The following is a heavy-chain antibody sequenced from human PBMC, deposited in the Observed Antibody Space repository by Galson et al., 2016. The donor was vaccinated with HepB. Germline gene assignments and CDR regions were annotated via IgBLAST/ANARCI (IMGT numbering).Heavy chain of an antibody. CDR2: IYYSGRT. CDR1: GGSVTSGSSY. CDR3: VRDASYYFDSDTEPQ. D-gene: IGHD3-22*01. Sequence: SETLSLTCTVSGGSVTSGSSYWTWIRQPPGKGLEWIGYIYYSGRTNYNPSLNSRVTMSVDTSKNQFSLRLSSATAADTAVYYCVRDASYYFDSDTEPQWGQGILVTVSS. J-gene: IGHJ4*02. V-gene: IGHV4-61*01.